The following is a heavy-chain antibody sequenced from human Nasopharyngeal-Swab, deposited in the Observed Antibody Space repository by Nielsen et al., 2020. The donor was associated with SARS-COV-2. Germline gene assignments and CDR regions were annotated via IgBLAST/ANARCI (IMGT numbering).Heavy chain of an antibody. D-gene: IGHD2-15*01. CDR2: ISASGGST. V-gene: IGHV3-23*01. J-gene: IGHJ6*02. CDR3: ATELVVAAGGSYYYYGMDV. CDR1: GSSFGRYA. Sequence: GGSLRLSCAASGSSFGRYAMNWVRQAPGKGLEWVSGISASGGSTDQADSVKGRFTISRDNSKNTLYLQMNSLRAEDTAVYYCATELVVAAGGSYYYYGMDVWGQGTTVTVSS.